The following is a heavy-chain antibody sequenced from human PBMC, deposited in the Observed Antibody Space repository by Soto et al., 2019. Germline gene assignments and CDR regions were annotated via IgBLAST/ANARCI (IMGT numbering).Heavy chain of an antibody. V-gene: IGHV3-33*06. Sequence: GGSLRLSCVASGFTFSSYGMHWVRQAPGKGLEWVAVMSYDGSHEYYADSVKGRFTISRDNSKTILYLQMNSLRLEDTAVYYCAKGSVLRVVEAPLAILGGVDVWGQGAMVSVSS. J-gene: IGHJ6*02. D-gene: IGHD2-8*01. CDR3: AKGSVLRVVEAPLAILGGVDV. CDR1: GFTFSSYG. CDR2: MSYDGSHE.